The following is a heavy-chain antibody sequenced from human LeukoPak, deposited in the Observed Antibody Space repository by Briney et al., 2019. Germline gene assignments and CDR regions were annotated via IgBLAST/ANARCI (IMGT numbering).Heavy chain of an antibody. Sequence: GRSLRLSCAASGFTFDDYAMHWVRQAPGKGLEWVSGISWNSGSIGYADSVKGRFTISRDNAENSLYLQMNSLRAEDTALYYCAKDVYYDSSGPLHYWGQGTLVTVSS. V-gene: IGHV3-9*01. D-gene: IGHD3-22*01. J-gene: IGHJ4*02. CDR3: AKDVYYDSSGPLHY. CDR1: GFTFDDYA. CDR2: ISWNSGSI.